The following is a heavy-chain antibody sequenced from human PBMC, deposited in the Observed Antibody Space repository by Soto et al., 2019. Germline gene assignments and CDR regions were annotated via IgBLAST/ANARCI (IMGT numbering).Heavy chain of an antibody. J-gene: IGHJ4*02. Sequence: QVQLQESGPGLVKASQTLSLTCAVYGASLSRGGYYWSWIRQRPGKGPEWIGNIYYSGSTDYNPYLKSRVKISLDTSKNQFSLRLNSMTAADTAVYFCAREGSYHYFDFWGQGTLVT. CDR1: GASLSRGGYY. CDR3: AREGSYHYFDF. V-gene: IGHV4-31*11. CDR2: IYYSGST. D-gene: IGHD1-26*01.